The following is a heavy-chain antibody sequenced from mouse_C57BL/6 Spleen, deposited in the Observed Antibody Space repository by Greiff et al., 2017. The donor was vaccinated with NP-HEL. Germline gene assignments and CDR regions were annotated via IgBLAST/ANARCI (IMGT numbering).Heavy chain of an antibody. CDR3: ARSGTDWYFDV. CDR2: IWSGGST. V-gene: IGHV2-2*01. CDR1: GFSLTSYG. J-gene: IGHJ1*03. Sequence: VQLQQSGPGLVQPSQSLSITCTVSGFSLTSYGVHWVRQSPGKGLAWLGVIWSGGSTDYNAAFISRLSISKDNSTSQVFFKMNSLQADDTAIYYCARSGTDWYFDVWGTGTTVTVSS. D-gene: IGHD4-1*01.